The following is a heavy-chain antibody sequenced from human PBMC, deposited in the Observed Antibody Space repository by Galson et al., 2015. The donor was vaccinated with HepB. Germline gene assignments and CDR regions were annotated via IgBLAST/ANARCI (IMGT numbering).Heavy chain of an antibody. CDR3: AKMAAVAGTDYYFDY. Sequence: SLRLSCAASGFTFSDHYMDWVRQAPGKGLEWVSAISGSGGSTYYADSVKGRFTISRDNSKNTLYLQMNSLRAEDTAVYYCAKMAAVAGTDYYFDYWGQGTLVTVSS. CDR1: GFTFSDHY. J-gene: IGHJ4*02. D-gene: IGHD6-19*01. V-gene: IGHV3-23*01. CDR2: ISGSGGST.